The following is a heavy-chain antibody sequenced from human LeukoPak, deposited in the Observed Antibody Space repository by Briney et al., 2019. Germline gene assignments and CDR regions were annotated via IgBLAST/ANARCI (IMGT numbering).Heavy chain of an antibody. V-gene: IGHV3-15*01. CDR1: GFTFSNAW. CDR2: IKSKTDGGTT. D-gene: IGHD3-22*01. Sequence: PGGSLRLSCAASGFTFSNAWMSWVRQAPGKGLEWVGRIKSKTDGGTTDYAAPVKGRFTISRDDSKNTLYLQMNSLKTEDTAVYYCTTGFITVDSAFDIWGQGTMVTVSS. J-gene: IGHJ3*02. CDR3: TTGFITVDSAFDI.